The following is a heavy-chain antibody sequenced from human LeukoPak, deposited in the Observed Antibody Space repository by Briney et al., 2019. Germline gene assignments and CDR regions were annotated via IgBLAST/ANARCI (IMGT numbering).Heavy chain of an antibody. J-gene: IGHJ4*02. CDR2: ISGSGYNT. Sequence: GGSLRPSCAASGFTFSSYAMSWVRQAPGKGLEWVSAISGSGYNTNYADSVKGRFTISRDNSRNTLYLQMNYLRAEDTAVYYCAKDHSLTLTTVSHYFDYWGQGTLVTVSS. D-gene: IGHD4-17*01. CDR3: AKDHSLTLTTVSHYFDY. CDR1: GFTFSSYA. V-gene: IGHV3-23*01.